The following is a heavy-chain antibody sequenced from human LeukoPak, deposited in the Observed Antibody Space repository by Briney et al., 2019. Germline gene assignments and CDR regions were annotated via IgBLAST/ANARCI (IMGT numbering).Heavy chain of an antibody. CDR2: ISSSGGST. CDR3: AKLGDIAASFDF. CDR1: GFTFSNYV. V-gene: IGHV3-23*01. D-gene: IGHD6-25*01. J-gene: IGHJ4*02. Sequence: GGSLRLSCAASGFTFSNYVMSWVRQAPGKGLEWISSISSSGGSTYYADSVKGRFTISRDNSKNTLYLQMNSLRAEDTAVYYCAKLGDIAASFDFWGQGTLVTVSS.